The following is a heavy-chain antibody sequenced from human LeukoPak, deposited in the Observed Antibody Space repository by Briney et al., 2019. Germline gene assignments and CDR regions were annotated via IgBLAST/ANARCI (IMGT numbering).Heavy chain of an antibody. CDR3: ARPRYGSGSLDS. CDR2: INHSGST. Sequence: SETLSLTCAVYGGSFSGHYWTWIRQPPGKGLEWIGEINHSGSTTYNPSLNSRVTISVDTSKNQFSLRLRSVTAADTAVYYCARPRYGSGSLDSWGQGTLVTVSS. J-gene: IGHJ4*02. CDR1: GGSFSGHY. V-gene: IGHV4-34*01. D-gene: IGHD3-10*01.